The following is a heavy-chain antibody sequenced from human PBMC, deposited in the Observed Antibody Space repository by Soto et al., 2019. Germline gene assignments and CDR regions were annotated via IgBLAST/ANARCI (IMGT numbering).Heavy chain of an antibody. J-gene: IGHJ4*02. D-gene: IGHD3-10*01. CDR1: GGSFSGYY. Sequence: QVQLQQWGAGLLKPSETLSLTCAVYGGSFSGYYWSWIRQPPGKGLEWIGEINHSGSTNYNPSLKSRVTISVDTSKNQFSLKLSSVTAADTAVYYCARGRSIVVRGVIARIFDYWGQGTLVTVSS. V-gene: IGHV4-34*01. CDR2: INHSGST. CDR3: ARGRSIVVRGVIARIFDY.